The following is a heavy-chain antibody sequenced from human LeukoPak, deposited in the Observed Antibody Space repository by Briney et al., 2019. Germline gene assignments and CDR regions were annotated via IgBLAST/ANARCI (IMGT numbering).Heavy chain of an antibody. Sequence: PGGSLRLSCAASGFTFSSHGMNWVRQAPGKGLECVSGITGSGGNRYYADSVKGRFTISRDNSKNTLYLQMNSLRAEDTPVYYCARRAGGYSHPYDYWGQGTLVTVSS. CDR3: ARRAGGYSHPYDY. CDR2: ITGSGGNR. J-gene: IGHJ4*02. V-gene: IGHV3-23*01. CDR1: GFTFSSHG. D-gene: IGHD4-23*01.